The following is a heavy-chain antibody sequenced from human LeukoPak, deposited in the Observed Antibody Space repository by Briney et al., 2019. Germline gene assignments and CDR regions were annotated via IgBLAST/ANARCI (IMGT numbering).Heavy chain of an antibody. J-gene: IGHJ4*02. Sequence: GGSLKISFQGSGYRFTNYWIGWVRQMPGKGLEWRGIIYPDDSDIRYSPSFQGQVTISADNSISTAYLQWSSLKASDTAMYYCARLAYTGSYYFDYWGQGTLVTVSS. V-gene: IGHV5-51*01. CDR2: IYPDDSDI. CDR1: GYRFTNYW. CDR3: ARLAYTGSYYFDY. D-gene: IGHD1-26*01.